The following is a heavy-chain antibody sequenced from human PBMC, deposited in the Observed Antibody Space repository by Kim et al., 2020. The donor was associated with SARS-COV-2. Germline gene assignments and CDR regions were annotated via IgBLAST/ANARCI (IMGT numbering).Heavy chain of an antibody. CDR3: ARDLLHSGYDY. CDR2: NI. V-gene: IGHV1-3*01. Sequence: NIKYSQKFQGRATRTWDTSASTAYMELRALTCEDTAVYYCARDLLHSGYDYWGQGTLVTVSS. D-gene: IGHD5-12*01. J-gene: IGHJ4*02.